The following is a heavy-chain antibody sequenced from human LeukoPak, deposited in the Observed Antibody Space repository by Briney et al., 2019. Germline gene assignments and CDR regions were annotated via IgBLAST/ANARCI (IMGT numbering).Heavy chain of an antibody. CDR2: IRYDGSNK. Sequence: GGSLRLSCAASGFTFSSYGMHWVRQAPGKGLEWVAFIRYDGSNKYYADSVKGRFTISRDNSKNTLYLQMNSLRAEDTAVYYCAKTSSRGYSSSWYPTEYYYYYYMDVWGKGTTVTISS. D-gene: IGHD6-13*01. J-gene: IGHJ6*03. V-gene: IGHV3-30*02. CDR1: GFTFSSYG. CDR3: AKTSSRGYSSSWYPTEYYYYYYMDV.